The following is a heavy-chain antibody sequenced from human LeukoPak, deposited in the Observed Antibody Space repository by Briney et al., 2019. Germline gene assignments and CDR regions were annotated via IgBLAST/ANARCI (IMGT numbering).Heavy chain of an antibody. Sequence: PGGSLRLSCAASGFTFSSYAMSLVRQAPGKGLEWVSAISGSGGSTYYADSVKGRFTISRDNSKNTLYLQMNSLKTDDTAVYYCSTERDAYNNLYFDYWGQGTLVTVSS. CDR3: STERDAYNNLYFDY. D-gene: IGHD4-4*01. J-gene: IGHJ4*02. CDR1: GFTFSSYA. V-gene: IGHV3-23*01. CDR2: ISGSGGST.